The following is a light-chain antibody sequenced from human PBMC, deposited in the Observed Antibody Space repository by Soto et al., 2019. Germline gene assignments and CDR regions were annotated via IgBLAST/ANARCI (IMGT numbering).Light chain of an antibody. Sequence: EVVMRQSPATLSVSPGEGATLSCRAAQDVTTNFAWYQLKRGQPPRLLIYDISTRATGVPARFSGSGSGTEFTLTVSGLQSEDFALYFCQQYNNWPFSFGQGTRLEI. CDR2: DIS. CDR1: QDVTTN. V-gene: IGKV3-15*01. CDR3: QQYNNWPFS. J-gene: IGKJ5*01.